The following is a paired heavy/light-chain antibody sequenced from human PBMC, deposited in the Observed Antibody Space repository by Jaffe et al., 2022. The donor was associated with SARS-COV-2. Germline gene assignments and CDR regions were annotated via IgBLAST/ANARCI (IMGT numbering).Heavy chain of an antibody. J-gene: IGHJ5*01. CDR1: GFTFSSYS. Sequence: EVQLVESGGGLVQPGGSLRLSCAASGFTFSSYSMNWVRQAPGKGLEWVSYISSSSSLIYYADSVKGRFTISRDSAKNSLSLQMNSLRDEDTAVYYCARGGWPGSFSSWFDSWGQGTLVTVSS. CDR2: ISSSSSLI. V-gene: IGHV3-48*02. D-gene: IGHD3-10*01. CDR3: ARGGWPGSFSSWFDS.
Light chain of an antibody. J-gene: IGLJ2*01. CDR2: DVG. CDR3: CSDAGRSTVV. V-gene: IGLV2-11*01. CDR1: SSDVGGYNY. Sequence: QSALTQPRSVSGSPGQSVIISCTGTSSDVGGYNYVSWYQQHPGEAPKLMIYDVGRRPSGVPDRFSGSKSGNTASLTISGLQAEDEAEYYCCSDAGRSTVVFGGGTKLTVL.